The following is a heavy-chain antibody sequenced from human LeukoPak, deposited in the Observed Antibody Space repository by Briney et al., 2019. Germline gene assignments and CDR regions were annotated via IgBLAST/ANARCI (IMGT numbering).Heavy chain of an antibody. J-gene: IGHJ4*02. CDR3: ARDPLIGVLTGPRFDY. CDR1: GFTFSMYW. V-gene: IGHV3-7*01. D-gene: IGHD3-9*01. Sequence: GGSLRLSCAASGFTFSMYWMSWVRQAPGKGLEWVAIIKPDGSEQYYVDSVEGRFSISRDNAKNSLSLQMNSLRAEDTAVYYCARDPLIGVLTGPRFDYWGQGTLVTFSS. CDR2: IKPDGSEQ.